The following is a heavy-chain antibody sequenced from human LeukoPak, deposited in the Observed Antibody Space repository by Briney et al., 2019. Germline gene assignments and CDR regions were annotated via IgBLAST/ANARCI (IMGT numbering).Heavy chain of an antibody. V-gene: IGHV4-34*01. CDR2: INHSGST. CDR3: ARGGIAARRGYFDY. D-gene: IGHD6-6*01. CDR1: GGSFSGYY. J-gene: IGHJ4*02. Sequence: PSETLSPTCAVYGGSFSGYYWSWIRQPPGKGLEWIGKINHSGSTNYNPSLKSRVTISVDTSKNQFSLKLSSVTAADTAVYYCARGGIAARRGYFDYWGQGTLVTVSS.